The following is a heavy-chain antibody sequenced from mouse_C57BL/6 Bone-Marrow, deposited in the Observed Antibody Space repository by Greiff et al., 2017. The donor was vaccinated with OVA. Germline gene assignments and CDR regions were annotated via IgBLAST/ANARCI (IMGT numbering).Heavy chain of an antibody. J-gene: IGHJ4*01. CDR3: ARYRQGAMDY. Sequence: EVKLMESGGGLVQPGGSLSLSCAASGFTFTDYYMSWVRQPPGKALEWLGFIRNKANGYTTEYSASVKGRFTISRDNSQSILYLQMNALRAEDSATYYCARYRQGAMDYWGQGTSVTVSS. CDR2: IRNKANGYTT. V-gene: IGHV7-3*01. CDR1: GFTFTDYY. D-gene: IGHD3-2*01.